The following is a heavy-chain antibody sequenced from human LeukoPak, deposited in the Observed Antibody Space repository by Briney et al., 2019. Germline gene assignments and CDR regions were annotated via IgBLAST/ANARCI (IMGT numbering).Heavy chain of an antibody. J-gene: IGHJ1*01. Sequence: GGSLRLSCAASGFTFSSYTMSWVRQAPGKGLEWVSSISSSGGNTYYADSVKGRFTISRDNSKNSLYLQMNSLRAEDTAVYYCAKYNDNSPKRKHICGGGQGTLVTAPS. D-gene: IGHD3-9*01. CDR2: ISSSGGNT. V-gene: IGHV3-23*01. CDR3: AKYNDNSPKRKHICG. CDR1: GFTFSSYT.